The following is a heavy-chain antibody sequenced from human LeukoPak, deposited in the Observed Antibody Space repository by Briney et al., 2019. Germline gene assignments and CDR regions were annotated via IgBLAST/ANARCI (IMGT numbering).Heavy chain of an antibody. CDR2: ISSSGSTI. Sequence: GGSLRLSCAASGFTFSDYYMSWIRQAPGKGLEWVSYISSSGSTIYYADSVKGRFAISRDNAKNSLYLKMNSLRAEDTAVYYCARDGVPRWPNTYDYWGQGTLVTVSS. CDR3: ARDGVPRWPNTYDY. D-gene: IGHD5-24*01. V-gene: IGHV3-11*04. J-gene: IGHJ4*02. CDR1: GFTFSDYY.